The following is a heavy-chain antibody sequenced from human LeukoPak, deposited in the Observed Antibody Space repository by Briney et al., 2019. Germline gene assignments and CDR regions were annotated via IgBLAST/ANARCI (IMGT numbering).Heavy chain of an antibody. CDR2: IYHSGST. J-gene: IGHJ6*02. Sequence: SETLSLTCTVSGGSISSYYWSWIRQPPGKGLEWIGYIYHSGSTNYNPSLKSRVTISVDTSKNQFSLKLSSVTAADTAVYYCARDRYDYYDSSGLYYYGMDVWGQGTTVTVSS. D-gene: IGHD3-22*01. CDR3: ARDRYDYYDSSGLYYYGMDV. V-gene: IGHV4-59*01. CDR1: GGSISSYY.